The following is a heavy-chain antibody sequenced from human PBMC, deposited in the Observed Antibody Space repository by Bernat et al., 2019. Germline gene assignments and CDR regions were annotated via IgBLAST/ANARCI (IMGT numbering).Heavy chain of an antibody. CDR3: AKPKYCSGGSCYSGWFDP. Sequence: EVQLVESGGGLVQPGGSLRLSCAASGFTFSSYAMSWVRQAPGKGLEWVSAISGSGGSTYYADSVKGRFTISRDNSKNTLYLQMNSLRAEDTAVYYCAKPKYCSGGSCYSGWFDPWGQGTLVTVSS. CDR2: ISGSGGST. D-gene: IGHD2-15*01. J-gene: IGHJ5*02. V-gene: IGHV3-23*04. CDR1: GFTFSSYA.